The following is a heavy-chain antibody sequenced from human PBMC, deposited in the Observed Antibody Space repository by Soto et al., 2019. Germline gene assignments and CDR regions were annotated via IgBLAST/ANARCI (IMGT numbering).Heavy chain of an antibody. D-gene: IGHD6-13*01. Sequence: PSETLSLTCTVSGGSISSGGYYWSWIRQHPGKGLEWIGYIYYSGSTYYNPSLKSRVTISVDTSKNQFSLKLSSVTAADTAVYYCARVPSPNPAGAIDYWGQGTLVTVSS. CDR3: ARVPSPNPAGAIDY. CDR2: IYYSGST. CDR1: GGSISSGGYY. V-gene: IGHV4-31*03. J-gene: IGHJ4*02.